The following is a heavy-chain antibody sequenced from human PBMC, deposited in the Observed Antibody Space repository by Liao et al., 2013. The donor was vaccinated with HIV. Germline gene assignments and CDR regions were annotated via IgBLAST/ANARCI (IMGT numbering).Heavy chain of an antibody. J-gene: IGHJ4*02. D-gene: IGHD1-26*01. CDR2: FYTTGTT. V-gene: IGHV4-4*07. Sequence: QVQLQESGPGLVKPSETLSLTCAVSGASITSFYWSWLRQPAGKGLQWIGRFYTTGTTYYNPSLKSRLTMSVDTSKNQLSLKLTSVTAADTAIYYCARARGVGATLFDYWGQGILVTVSS. CDR1: GASITSFY. CDR3: ARARGVGATLFDY.